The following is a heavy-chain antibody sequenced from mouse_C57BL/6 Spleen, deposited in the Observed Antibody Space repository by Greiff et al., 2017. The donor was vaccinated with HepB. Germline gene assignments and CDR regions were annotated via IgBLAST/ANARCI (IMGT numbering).Heavy chain of an antibody. Sequence: QVQLQQSGPELVKPGASVKISCKASGYAFSSSWMNWVKQRPGKGLEWIGRIYPGDGDTNYNGKFKGKATLTADKSSSTAYMQLSSLTSEDSAVYFCAREEDYYAMDYWGQGTSVTVSS. J-gene: IGHJ4*01. V-gene: IGHV1-82*01. CDR1: GYAFSSSW. CDR2: IYPGDGDT. CDR3: AREEDYYAMDY.